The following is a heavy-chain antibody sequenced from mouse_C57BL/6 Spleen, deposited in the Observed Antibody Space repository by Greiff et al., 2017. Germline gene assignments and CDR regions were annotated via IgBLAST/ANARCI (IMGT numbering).Heavy chain of an antibody. D-gene: IGHD2-5*01. CDR2: IYPGGGYT. CDR3: ARNGDYSNYVRFDY. Sequence: LVESGAELVRPGTSVKMSCKASGYTFTNYWIGWAKQRPGHGLEWIGDIYPGGGYTNYNEKFKGKATLTADKSSSTAYMQFSSLTSEDSAIYYCARNGDYSNYVRFDYWGQGTTLTVSS. V-gene: IGHV1-63*01. J-gene: IGHJ2*01. CDR1: GYTFTNYW.